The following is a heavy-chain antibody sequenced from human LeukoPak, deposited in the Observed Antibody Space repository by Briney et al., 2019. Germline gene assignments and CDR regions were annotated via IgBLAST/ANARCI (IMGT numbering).Heavy chain of an antibody. J-gene: IGHJ4*02. Sequence: SETLSLTCTVSGGPISSGNYYWNWIRQPAGKGLEWIGRVHSGGSTNHNPSLKSRVTISRDTSKNQFSVIVSSVSAADTAIYFCARSKGDYGSGSLGYWGQGILVTVSS. V-gene: IGHV4-61*02. CDR2: VHSGGST. CDR3: ARSKGDYGSGSLGY. CDR1: GGPISSGNYY. D-gene: IGHD3-10*01.